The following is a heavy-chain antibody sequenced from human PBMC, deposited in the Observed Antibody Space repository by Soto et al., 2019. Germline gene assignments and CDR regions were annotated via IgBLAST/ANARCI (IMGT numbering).Heavy chain of an antibody. Sequence: SETLSLTCTVSGGSISSISYYWGWIRQPPGKGLEWIGNIYYSGSTYYNPSLQSRVTISVDTSKNQFSLRLNSVTASDTAVYYCARRLAVTGTLEYYFDYWGQGSLVTVSS. CDR3: ARRLAVTGTLEYYFDY. CDR2: IYYSGST. CDR1: GGSISSISYY. D-gene: IGHD6-19*01. J-gene: IGHJ4*02. V-gene: IGHV4-39*01.